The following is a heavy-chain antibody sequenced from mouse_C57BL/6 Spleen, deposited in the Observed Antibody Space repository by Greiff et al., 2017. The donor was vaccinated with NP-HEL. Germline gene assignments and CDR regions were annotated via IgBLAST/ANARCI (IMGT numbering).Heavy chain of an antibody. Sequence: QVQLQQSGAELVRPGASVTLSCKASGYTFTDYEMHWVKQTPVHGLEWIGAIDPETGGTAYNQKFKGKAILTADKSSSTAYMELRSLTSEDSAVYYCTRSKDYYAMDDWGQGTSVTVSS. CDR1: GYTFTDYE. J-gene: IGHJ4*01. V-gene: IGHV1-15*01. CDR3: TRSKDYYAMDD. CDR2: IDPETGGT.